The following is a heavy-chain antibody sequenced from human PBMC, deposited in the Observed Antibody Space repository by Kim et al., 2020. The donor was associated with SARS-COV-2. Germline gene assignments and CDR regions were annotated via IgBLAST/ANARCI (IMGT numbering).Heavy chain of an antibody. D-gene: IGHD6-13*01. V-gene: IGHV3-15*01. Sequence: DYAAPVKGRFTISRNDSKNILYLRMNSLETEDTAVYYCSRGGAAAYFDFWGQGTLVTVSS. CDR3: SRGGAAAYFDF. J-gene: IGHJ4*02.